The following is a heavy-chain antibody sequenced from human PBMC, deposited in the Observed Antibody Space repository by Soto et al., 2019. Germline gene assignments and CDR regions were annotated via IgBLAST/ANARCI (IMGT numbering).Heavy chain of an antibody. CDR3: AHRATYRPYWDVGSFDP. CDR1: GFSLTTSGVG. D-gene: IGHD1-1*01. Sequence: QITLKESGPTLVEPTETLTLTCSFSGFSLTTSGVGVGWLRQAPGKALECLGIIYWDDDKRYNPSLKNRLTISKDTSKIQVHLSMTYMEPVDTATYFCAHRATYRPYWDVGSFDPWGQGTLVTVS. CDR2: IYWDDDK. V-gene: IGHV2-5*02. J-gene: IGHJ5*02.